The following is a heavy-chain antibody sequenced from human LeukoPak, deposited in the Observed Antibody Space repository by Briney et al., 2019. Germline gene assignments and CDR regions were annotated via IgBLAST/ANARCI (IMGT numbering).Heavy chain of an antibody. D-gene: IGHD6-19*01. J-gene: IGHJ4*02. V-gene: IGHV3-30*04. CDR2: ISYDGSNK. Sequence: GGSLRLSCAASGFTFSSYAMHRVRQAPGKGLEWVAVISYDGSNKYYADSVKGRFTISRDNSKNTLYLQMNSLRPEDTAVYYCARDGSVGYSSGRWGIDYWGQGTLVTVSS. CDR3: ARDGSVGYSSGRWGIDY. CDR1: GFTFSSYA.